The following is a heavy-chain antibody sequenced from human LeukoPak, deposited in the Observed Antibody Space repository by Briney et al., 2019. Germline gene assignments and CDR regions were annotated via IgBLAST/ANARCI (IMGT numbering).Heavy chain of an antibody. D-gene: IGHD5-24*01. Sequence: QPSETPSLTCAVSSLSISGGYYWVWIRQPPGKGLEWIGSIHHSGSTYYNPSLRSRVTISVDTSKNQFSLKLTSVTAADTAMYYCARRGPGDGYSRGLLYYWGQGTLVTVSS. CDR3: ARRGPGDGYSRGLLYY. CDR1: SLSISGGYY. V-gene: IGHV4-38-2*01. CDR2: IHHSGST. J-gene: IGHJ4*02.